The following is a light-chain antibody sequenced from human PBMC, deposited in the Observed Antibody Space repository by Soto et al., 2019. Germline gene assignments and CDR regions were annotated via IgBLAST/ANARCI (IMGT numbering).Light chain of an antibody. CDR2: GAS. V-gene: IGKV3-15*01. CDR1: QSVSTN. CDR3: QQYNKWPPWT. J-gene: IGKJ1*01. Sequence: EIVMTQSPDTLSVSPGERATLSCRASQSVSTNLAWYQQKPGQAPRLLMYGASTRATGIPARLSGSGSGTEFTLTISSLQSEDFAVYYCQQYNKWPPWTFGQGTKVEIK.